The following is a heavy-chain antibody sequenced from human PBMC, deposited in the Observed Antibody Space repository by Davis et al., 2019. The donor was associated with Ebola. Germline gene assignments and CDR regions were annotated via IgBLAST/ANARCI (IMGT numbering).Heavy chain of an antibody. CDR3: TTPGGQDSGYDVFDI. Sequence: ASVKVSCKASGYTFTNYYMHGVRQAPGQGLEWMGMIHPNDGRTIYAQKFQGRVTVTRDTSTTTVYMDLSSLRSEDTALYYCTTPGGQDSGYDVFDIWGQGTMVSVSS. CDR2: IHPNDGRT. CDR1: GYTFTNYY. J-gene: IGHJ3*02. V-gene: IGHV1-46*03. D-gene: IGHD5-12*01.